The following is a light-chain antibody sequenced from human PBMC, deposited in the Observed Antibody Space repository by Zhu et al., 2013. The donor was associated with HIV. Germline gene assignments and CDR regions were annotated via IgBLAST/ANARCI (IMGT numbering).Light chain of an antibody. CDR3: QLSGSSP. CDR1: QSLSTGH. CDR2: GAS. V-gene: IGKV3-20*01. J-gene: IGKJ5*01. Sequence: EIVLTQSPATLSLSPGERATVSCRASQSLSTGHLAWYQQKPGQTPSLLIYGASTRATGIPDRFSGSGSGTDFTLTISRLEPDDFAVYYCQLSGSSPFGQGTRLEIK.